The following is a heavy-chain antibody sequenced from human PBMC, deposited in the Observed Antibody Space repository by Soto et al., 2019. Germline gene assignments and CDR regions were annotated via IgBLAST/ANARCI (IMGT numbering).Heavy chain of an antibody. V-gene: IGHV4-34*01. J-gene: IGHJ4*02. CDR1: GGSFNDFY. CDR2: VNHAGGT. D-gene: IGHD2-15*01. CDR3: ARRGRYGGRSYTG. Sequence: QMHIQQWGAGLLKPSETLSLTCAVSGGSFNDFYWNWVRQPPGEGLEWIGEVNHAGGTDYNPSLKSLVTISEDRSKNQLSLRLKSVTVADTATYYCARRGRYGGRSYTGWGQGTLVTVSS.